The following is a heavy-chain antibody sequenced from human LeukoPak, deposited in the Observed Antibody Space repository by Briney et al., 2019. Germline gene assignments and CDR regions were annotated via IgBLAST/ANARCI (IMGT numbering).Heavy chain of an antibody. V-gene: IGHV4-4*07. CDR1: GASISSYY. D-gene: IGHD2-2*01. Sequence: SETLSLTCTVSGASISSYYWTWIRQPAGKGLGWIGRIYTSGSTNYNPSLKSRVAMSVDTSKNQFSLKLSSVTAADMAVYYCARLSADSSSSRGFDYWGQGTLVTVSS. J-gene: IGHJ4*02. CDR3: ARLSADSSSSRGFDY. CDR2: IYTSGST.